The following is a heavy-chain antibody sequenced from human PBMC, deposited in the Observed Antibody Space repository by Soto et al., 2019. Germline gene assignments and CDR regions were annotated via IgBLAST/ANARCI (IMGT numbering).Heavy chain of an antibody. CDR3: ARQAVAGRFDP. D-gene: IGHD2-15*01. Sequence: LSLTCTVSVGSISSSSYYWGWIRQPPGKGLEWIGSIYYSGSTYYNPSLKSRVTISVDTSKNQFSLKLSSVTAADTAVYYCARQAVAGRFDPWGQGTLVTVSS. V-gene: IGHV4-39*01. J-gene: IGHJ5*02. CDR1: VGSISSSSYY. CDR2: IYYSGST.